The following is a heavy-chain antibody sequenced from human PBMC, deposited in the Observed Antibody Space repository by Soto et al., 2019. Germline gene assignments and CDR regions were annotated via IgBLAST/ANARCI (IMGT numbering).Heavy chain of an antibody. CDR2: IYYSGST. Sequence: PSETLSLTCTVSGGSISSYYWSWIRQPPGKGLEWIGYIYYSGSTNYNPSLKSRVTISVDTSKNQFSLKLSSVTAADTAVYYCARARDYYDSSDFDYWGQGTLVTVSS. CDR1: GGSISSYY. D-gene: IGHD3-22*01. J-gene: IGHJ4*02. CDR3: ARARDYYDSSDFDY. V-gene: IGHV4-59*01.